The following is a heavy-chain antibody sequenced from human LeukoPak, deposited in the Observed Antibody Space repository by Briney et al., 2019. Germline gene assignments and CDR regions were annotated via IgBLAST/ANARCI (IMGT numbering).Heavy chain of an antibody. CDR2: IYTSGST. Sequence: SETLSLTCTVSGGSISSYYWSWIRQPAGKGLEWIGRIYTSGSTNYNPSLKSRVTMSVDTSKNQFSLRLSPVTAADTAVYYCAGVSSSRIDYWGQGTLVTVSS. J-gene: IGHJ4*02. CDR1: GGSISSYY. D-gene: IGHD6-6*01. CDR3: AGVSSSRIDY. V-gene: IGHV4-4*07.